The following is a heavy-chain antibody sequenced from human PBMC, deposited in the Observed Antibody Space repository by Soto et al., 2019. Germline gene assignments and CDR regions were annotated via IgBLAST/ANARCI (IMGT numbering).Heavy chain of an antibody. V-gene: IGHV4-4*08. CDR2: IYSIGST. J-gene: IGHJ4*02. CDR1: GGSISGYY. CDR3: ARTFGPQVTGYVDSDYRWTIDQ. Sequence: SETLSLTCTVSGGSISGYYWSWLRQPPGKGLEWIGYIYSIGSTNYNPSLLSRVTISADTSKNQFFLRLTSVTAADTGVYFCARTFGPQVTGYVDSDYRWTIDQWGQGTLVTVSS. D-gene: IGHD4-4*01.